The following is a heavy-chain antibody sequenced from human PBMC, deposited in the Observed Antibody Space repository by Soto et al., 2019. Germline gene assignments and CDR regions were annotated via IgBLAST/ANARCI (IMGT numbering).Heavy chain of an antibody. Sequence: GGSLRLSCAASGFTFSSYSVNWVRQAPGKGLEWVSYISSSSSTLYYADSVKGRFTISRDNAKNSLFLQMNSLRAEDTAVYYCARDRLPPDYWGQGTLVTVSS. D-gene: IGHD4-17*01. J-gene: IGHJ4*02. V-gene: IGHV3-48*01. CDR2: ISSSSSTL. CDR1: GFTFSSYS. CDR3: ARDRLPPDY.